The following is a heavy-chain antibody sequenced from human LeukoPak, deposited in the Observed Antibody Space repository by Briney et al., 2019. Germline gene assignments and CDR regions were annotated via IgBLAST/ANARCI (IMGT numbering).Heavy chain of an antibody. J-gene: IGHJ4*02. Sequence: SETLSLTCTVSGGSISSSSYYWSWIRQPAGKGLEWIGRIYTSGSTNYNPSLKSRVTISVDTSKNQFSLKLSSVTAADTAVYYCARDRPATVTGFDYWGQGTLVTVSS. D-gene: IGHD4-17*01. CDR1: GGSISSSSYY. CDR2: IYTSGST. CDR3: ARDRPATVTGFDY. V-gene: IGHV4-61*02.